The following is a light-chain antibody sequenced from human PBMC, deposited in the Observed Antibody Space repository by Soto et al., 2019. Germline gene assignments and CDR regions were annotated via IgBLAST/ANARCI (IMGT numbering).Light chain of an antibody. J-gene: IGKJ3*01. CDR3: QQLNSFPPSFT. Sequence: DIPLTQSPSFLSASVGDRVTITCRASQGISSYLAWYQQRPGEPPELLIYGASTLRPGVASRFSGSGSGTEFTLTISSLQPEDFATYFCQQLNSFPPSFTFGPGTTVDIK. CDR2: GAS. CDR1: QGISSY. V-gene: IGKV1-9*01.